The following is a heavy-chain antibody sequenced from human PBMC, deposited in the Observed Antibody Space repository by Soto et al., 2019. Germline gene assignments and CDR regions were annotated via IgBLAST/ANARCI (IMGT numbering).Heavy chain of an antibody. CDR3: ARGTSDFWSGYPFDY. D-gene: IGHD3-3*01. CDR1: GYTFTSYY. Sequence: QVQLVQSGAEVKKPGASVKVSCKASGYTFTSYYMHWVRQAPGQGLEWMGIINPSGGSTSYAQKFQGRVTMTRDTSTSTVYMELSSPRSEDTAVYYCARGTSDFWSGYPFDYWGQGTLVTVSS. CDR2: INPSGGST. V-gene: IGHV1-46*01. J-gene: IGHJ4*02.